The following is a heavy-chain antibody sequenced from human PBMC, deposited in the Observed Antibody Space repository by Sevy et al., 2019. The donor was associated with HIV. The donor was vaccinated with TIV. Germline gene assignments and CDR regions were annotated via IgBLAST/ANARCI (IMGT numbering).Heavy chain of an antibody. CDR2: ISAYNGNT. CDR1: GYTFTSYG. CDR3: ARDREYYYDSSGYTDY. D-gene: IGHD3-22*01. Sequence: ASVKVSCKASGYTFTSYGISWVRQAPGQGLEWMGWISAYNGNTNYAQKLQGRVTMTTDTSTSTAYMELRSLRSDDTAMYYCARDREYYYDSSGYTDYWGQGTLVTVSS. V-gene: IGHV1-18*01. J-gene: IGHJ4*02.